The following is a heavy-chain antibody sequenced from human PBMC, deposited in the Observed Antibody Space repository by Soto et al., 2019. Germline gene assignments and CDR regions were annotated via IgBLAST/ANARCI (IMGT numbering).Heavy chain of an antibody. CDR3: ARGGGSGGSRLDY. D-gene: IGHD2-15*01. V-gene: IGHV4-4*07. CDR2: IFSSGST. Sequence: PSETLSLTCNVSGGFISSYYWSWIRQSAGQRLEWIGRIFSSGSTNYNPSLKSRVAMSVDTSTRQLSLKVTSVTAADTAVYYCARGGGSGGSRLDYWGQGILVTVS. CDR1: GGFISSYY. J-gene: IGHJ4*02.